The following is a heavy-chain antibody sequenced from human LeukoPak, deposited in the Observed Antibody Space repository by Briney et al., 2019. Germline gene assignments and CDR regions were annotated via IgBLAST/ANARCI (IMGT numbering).Heavy chain of an antibody. Sequence: SETLSLTCAVYGGSFSGYYWSWIRQPPGKGLEWIGEINHSGSTNYNPSLKSRVTISVDTSKNQFSLKLSSVTAADTAVYYCARDFTPGYSYGILWGQGTLVTVSS. CDR2: INHSGST. J-gene: IGHJ4*02. CDR1: GGSFSGYY. V-gene: IGHV4-34*01. D-gene: IGHD5-18*01. CDR3: ARDFTPGYSYGIL.